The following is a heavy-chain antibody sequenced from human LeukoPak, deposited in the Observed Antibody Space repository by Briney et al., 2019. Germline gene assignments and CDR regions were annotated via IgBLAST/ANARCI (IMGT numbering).Heavy chain of an antibody. CDR3: AKSSDSSGFPYFDY. Sequence: GGSLRLSCAASGFTFSSYGMHWVRQAPGKGLEWVAVIWYDGSNKYYADSVKGRFTISRDNSKNTLYLQMNSLRAEDTVVYYCAKSSDSSGFPYFDYWGQGTLVTVSS. CDR2: IWYDGSNK. V-gene: IGHV3-33*06. D-gene: IGHD3-22*01. CDR1: GFTFSSYG. J-gene: IGHJ4*02.